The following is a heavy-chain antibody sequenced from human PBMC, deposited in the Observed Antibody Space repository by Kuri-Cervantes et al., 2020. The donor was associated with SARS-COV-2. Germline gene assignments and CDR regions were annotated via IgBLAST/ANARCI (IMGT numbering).Heavy chain of an antibody. D-gene: IGHD2-2*01. J-gene: IGHJ4*02. CDR3: ARDLPYCSRASCSRFDY. V-gene: IGHV1-3*01. Sequence: ASVKVSCKASGYTFTDYAIHWVRQAPGQRLEWMGWINAGNGDTRYSQKFRGRVTITRDTSASTACMDLSSLRSEDTALYYCARDLPYCSRASCSRFDYWGQGTLVTVSS. CDR1: GYTFTDYA. CDR2: INAGNGDT.